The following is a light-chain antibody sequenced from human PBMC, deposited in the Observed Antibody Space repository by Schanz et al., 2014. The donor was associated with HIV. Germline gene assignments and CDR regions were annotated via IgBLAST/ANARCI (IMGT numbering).Light chain of an antibody. CDR3: QQYDTYPYT. CDR1: QSVSSNY. CDR2: ATS. Sequence: EIVLTQFPGTLSLSPGDRATLSCRASQSVSSNYLAWYQQRSGQPPRLLIYATSFRATGIPDRFSGSGSGTEFTLTISSLQSEDVATYYCQQYDTYPYTFGQGTTLDLK. J-gene: IGKJ2*01. V-gene: IGKV3-20*01.